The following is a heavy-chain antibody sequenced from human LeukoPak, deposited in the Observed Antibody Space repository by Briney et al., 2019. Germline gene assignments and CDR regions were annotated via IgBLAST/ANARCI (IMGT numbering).Heavy chain of an antibody. J-gene: IGHJ3*01. CDR3: ARDRSRMVRGIDALDL. D-gene: IGHD3-10*01. CDR2: ISSSGSTR. CDR1: GFTFNDYY. Sequence: GGSLRLSCAAFGFTFNDYYMNWVRQAPGKGLEWVSYISSSGSTRYYADSLKGRFTISRDNAGNSLYLQVDSLRADDTAVYYCARDRSRMVRGIDALDLWGQGTMVTVSS. V-gene: IGHV3-11*01.